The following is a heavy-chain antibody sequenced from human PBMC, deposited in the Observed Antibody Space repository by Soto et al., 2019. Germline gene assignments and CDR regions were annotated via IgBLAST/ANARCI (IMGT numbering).Heavy chain of an antibody. Sequence: GSLRLSCAASGFTFSSYAMHWVRQAPGKGLEWVAVISYDGSNKYYADSVKGRFTISRDNSKNTLYLQMNSLRAEDTAVYYCARDAPQQWLVKYEFDYWGQGTLVTVS. CDR2: ISYDGSNK. D-gene: IGHD6-19*01. CDR1: GFTFSSYA. J-gene: IGHJ4*02. CDR3: ARDAPQQWLVKYEFDY. V-gene: IGHV3-30-3*01.